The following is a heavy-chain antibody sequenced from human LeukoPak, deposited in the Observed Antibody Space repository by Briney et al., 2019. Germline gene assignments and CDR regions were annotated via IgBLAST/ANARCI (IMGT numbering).Heavy chain of an antibody. D-gene: IGHD6-13*01. Sequence: ASVKVSCKASGYTFTSYDINWVRQATGQGLEWMGWMNPNSGNTGYAQKFQGRVTMTRNTSISTAYMELSSLRSEDTAVYYCAKAIRRYPEPSSWSCFDYWGQGTLVTVSS. CDR2: MNPNSGNT. J-gene: IGHJ4*02. CDR1: GYTFTSYD. CDR3: AKAIRRYPEPSSWSCFDY. V-gene: IGHV1-8*01.